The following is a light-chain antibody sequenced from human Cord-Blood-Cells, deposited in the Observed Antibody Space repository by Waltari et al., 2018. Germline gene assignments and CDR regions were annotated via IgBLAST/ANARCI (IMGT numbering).Light chain of an antibody. CDR1: SSNIGAGYD. J-gene: IGLJ3*02. CDR2: GNR. Sequence: QSVLTQPPSVSGAPGQRVTISCTGSSSNIGAGYDVHWYQQLPGTAPKLLIYGNRKRPSGLPDRFSGSKSGASASLAITGLQAEDEADYYCQSYDSSLSGSVFGGGTKLTVL. V-gene: IGLV1-40*01. CDR3: QSYDSSLSGSV.